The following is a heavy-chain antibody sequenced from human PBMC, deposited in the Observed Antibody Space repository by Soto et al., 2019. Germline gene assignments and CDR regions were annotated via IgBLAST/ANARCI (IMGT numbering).Heavy chain of an antibody. CDR3: ARVRRGVNYPYGMDV. Sequence: LSLTFAVSGGSISSINWWSWVRHPPGKGLEWIGEIYHSGSTNYNPSLKSRVTISVDKSKNHFSLKLSSVTAADTAVYYCARVRRGVNYPYGMDVWGQGNTVTVSS. D-gene: IGHD3-10*01. CDR2: IYHSGST. CDR1: GGSISSINW. J-gene: IGHJ6*02. V-gene: IGHV4-4*02.